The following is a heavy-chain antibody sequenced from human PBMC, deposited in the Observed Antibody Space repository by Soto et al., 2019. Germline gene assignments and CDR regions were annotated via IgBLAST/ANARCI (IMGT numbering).Heavy chain of an antibody. J-gene: IGHJ4*02. CDR1: GFPFGDFG. CDR3: AKSPVSFCSSANCYRYCFDY. V-gene: IGHV3-30*18. Sequence: LRLSCAASGFPFGDFGMHWLRQAPGKGLEWVAVISHDGSDKFYADSVKARFTISRDNSKNTLYLQMSGLRAEDTAVYYCAKSPVSFCSSANCYRYCFDYWSQGTLVTVSS. CDR2: ISHDGSDK. D-gene: IGHD2-2*02.